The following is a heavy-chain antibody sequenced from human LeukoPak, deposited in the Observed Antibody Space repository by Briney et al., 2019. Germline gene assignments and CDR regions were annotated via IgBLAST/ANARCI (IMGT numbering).Heavy chain of an antibody. CDR1: GGSISSYY. Sequence: PSETLSLTCTVSGGSISSYYWTWIRQPAGKGVEWIGRMYTSGSTNYNPSLKSRVSISVDKSKNQFSLKLSSVTAADTAVYYCARETRSSLGACSSASCPTYFDVWGRGTLVTVSS. D-gene: IGHD2-2*01. CDR2: MYTSGST. V-gene: IGHV4-4*07. CDR3: ARETRSSLGACSSASCPTYFDV. J-gene: IGHJ2*01.